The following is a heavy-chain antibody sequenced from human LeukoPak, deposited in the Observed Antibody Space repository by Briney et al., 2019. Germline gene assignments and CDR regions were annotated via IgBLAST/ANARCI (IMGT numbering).Heavy chain of an antibody. CDR3: ARQGITYSRGWHVDY. CDR2: IYYSGST. D-gene: IGHD6-19*01. Sequence: SETLSLTSTVSAGSISSSYWSWIRQPPGKGLEWMGYIYYSGSTNHNTSLKRRVTTSVDTSKKQFSLKLSSVTAEDTAVYYCARQGITYSRGWHVDYWGQGTLVTVPS. J-gene: IGHJ4*02. CDR1: AGSISSSY. V-gene: IGHV4-59*08.